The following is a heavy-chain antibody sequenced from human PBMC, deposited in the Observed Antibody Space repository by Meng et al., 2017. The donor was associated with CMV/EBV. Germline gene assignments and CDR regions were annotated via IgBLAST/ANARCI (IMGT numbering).Heavy chain of an antibody. CDR1: GYTFTGYY. CDR3: ARGLRLGKYQLLRGASGDY. V-gene: IGHV1-2*02. Sequence: ASVKVSCKASGYTFTGYYMHWVRQAPGQGLEWMGWINPNSGGTNYAQKFQGRVTMTRDTSISTAYMELSRLRSDDTAVYYCARGLRLGKYQLLRGASGDYWGQGTLVTVSS. CDR2: INPNSGGT. D-gene: IGHD2-2*01. J-gene: IGHJ4*02.